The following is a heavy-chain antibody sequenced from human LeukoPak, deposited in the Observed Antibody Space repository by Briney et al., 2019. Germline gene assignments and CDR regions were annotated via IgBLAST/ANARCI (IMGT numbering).Heavy chain of an antibody. CDR2: IYYSGST. CDR1: GGSISSYY. Sequence: PSETLSLTCTVSGGSISSYYWSWIRQPPGKGLEWIGYIYYSGSTNYNPSLKSRVTISVDTSKNQFSLKLSSVTAADTAVYYCARRGSKRSHFDYWGQGTLVTVSS. J-gene: IGHJ4*02. D-gene: IGHD3-10*01. V-gene: IGHV4-59*01. CDR3: ARRGSKRSHFDY.